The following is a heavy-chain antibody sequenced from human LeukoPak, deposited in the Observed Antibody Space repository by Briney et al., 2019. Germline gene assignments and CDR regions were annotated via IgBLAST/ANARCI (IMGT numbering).Heavy chain of an antibody. V-gene: IGHV4-59*01. Sequence: PSETLSLTCAVYGGSFSGYYWSWIRQPPGKGLEWIGYIYYSGSTNYNPSLKSRVTISVDTSKNQFSLKLSSVTAADTAVYYCARGNIAVAGTDYWGQGTLVTVSS. D-gene: IGHD6-19*01. CDR1: GGSFSGYY. CDR3: ARGNIAVAGTDY. J-gene: IGHJ4*02. CDR2: IYYSGST.